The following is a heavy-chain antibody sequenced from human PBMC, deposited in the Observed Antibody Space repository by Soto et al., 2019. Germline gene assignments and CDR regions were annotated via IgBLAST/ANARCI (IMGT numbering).Heavy chain of an antibody. J-gene: IGHJ4*02. D-gene: IGHD6-6*01. CDR3: ARAGIAARPGATGYFDY. Sequence: GGSLRLSCAASGFTFSSYAMHWVRQAPGKGLEWVAVISYDGSNKYYADSVKGRFTISRDNSKNTLYLQMNSLRAEDTAVYYCARAGIAARPGATGYFDYWAREPWSPSPQ. V-gene: IGHV3-30-3*01. CDR2: ISYDGSNK. CDR1: GFTFSSYA.